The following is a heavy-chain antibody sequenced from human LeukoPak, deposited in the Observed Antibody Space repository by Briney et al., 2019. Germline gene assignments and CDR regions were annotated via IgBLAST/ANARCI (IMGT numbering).Heavy chain of an antibody. V-gene: IGHV4-38-2*02. Sequence: PSETLSLTCTVPGYSISSGFYWGWIRQPPGKGLEWIGSIYHSGNTYYNPSLKSRVTMSVDRFKNQFSLNLSSVTAADTAVYYCARELYCSGGSCSLGVFDIWGQGTMVTVSS. CDR3: ARELYCSGGSCSLGVFDI. D-gene: IGHD2-15*01. CDR2: IYHSGNT. J-gene: IGHJ3*02. CDR1: GYSISSGFY.